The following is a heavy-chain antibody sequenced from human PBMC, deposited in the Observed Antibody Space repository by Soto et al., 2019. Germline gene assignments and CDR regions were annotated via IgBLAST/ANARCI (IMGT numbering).Heavy chain of an antibody. V-gene: IGHV1-69*01. Sequence: QVQLMQSGAEVKNPGSSVKVSCTASGDTFSNYAISWVRQAPGQGLEWMGGIMSIFGTPNYAQKFQGRVTITADESTSTAYMELSSLRSEDTAMCYCATTMGPGISVAGDYQYYYGVDVWGQGTTVTVSS. CDR2: IMSIFGTP. CDR1: GDTFSNYA. J-gene: IGHJ6*02. D-gene: IGHD6-19*01. CDR3: ATTMGPGISVAGDYQYYYGVDV.